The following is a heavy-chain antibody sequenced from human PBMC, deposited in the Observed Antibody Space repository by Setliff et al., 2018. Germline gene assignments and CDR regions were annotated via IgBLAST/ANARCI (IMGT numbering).Heavy chain of an antibody. D-gene: IGHD1-26*01. CDR3: ATPSGGYYFDY. CDR2: ISSSSSTI. Sequence: GGSLRLSCAASGFTFSSYSMNWVRQAPGKGLEWASYISSSSSTIYYADSVKGRFTISRDNAKNSLYLQMNSLRAEDTAVYYCATPSGGYYFDYWGQGTLVTVSS. J-gene: IGHJ4*02. V-gene: IGHV3-48*04. CDR1: GFTFSSYS.